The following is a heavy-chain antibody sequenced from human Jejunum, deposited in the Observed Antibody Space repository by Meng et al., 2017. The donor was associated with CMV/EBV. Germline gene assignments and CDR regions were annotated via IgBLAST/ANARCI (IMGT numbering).Heavy chain of an antibody. J-gene: IGHJ4*02. D-gene: IGHD5-24*01. Sequence: MHWVRQAPGKGLEWVAVISSDGKNRYYADFVKGRFTISRDNLKNTVSLQMDSLSPEDTATYYCARDGPYCSDGSCYSVYFFDHWGQGTRVTV. CDR3: ARDGPYCSDGSCYSVYFFDH. V-gene: IGHV3-30*04. CDR2: ISSDGKNR.